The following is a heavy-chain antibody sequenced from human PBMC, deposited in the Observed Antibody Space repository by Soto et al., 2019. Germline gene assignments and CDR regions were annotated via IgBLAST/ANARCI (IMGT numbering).Heavy chain of an antibody. CDR2: VYSSGGT. Sequence: WETLSLTCTVSGGSMTSYYWTWIRQPAGKGLEWIGRVYSSGGTHYNPSLKSRVTISLDTSKNQFSLKLSSVTAADTAVYYCARRVFYCSGGSCYWYFDLWGRGTLVTVSS. D-gene: IGHD2-15*01. CDR1: GGSMTSYY. V-gene: IGHV4-4*07. J-gene: IGHJ2*01. CDR3: ARRVFYCSGGSCYWYFDL.